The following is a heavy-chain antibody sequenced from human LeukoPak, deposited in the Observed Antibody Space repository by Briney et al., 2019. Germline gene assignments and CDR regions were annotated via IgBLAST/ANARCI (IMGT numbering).Heavy chain of an antibody. CDR3: ARGGYSGSDWTT. CDR2: IYYSGST. J-gene: IGHJ5*02. V-gene: IGHV4-30-4*08. CDR1: GGSISSGDYY. Sequence: PSGTLSLTCTVSGGSISSGDYYWSWIRQPPGKGLEWIGYIYYSGSTYYNPSLKSRVTISVDTSKNQFSLKLSSVTAADTAVYYCARGGYSGSDWTTWGQGTLVTVSS. D-gene: IGHD5-12*01.